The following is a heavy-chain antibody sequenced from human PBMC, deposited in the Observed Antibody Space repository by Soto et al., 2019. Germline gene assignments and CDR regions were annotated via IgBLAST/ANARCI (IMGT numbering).Heavy chain of an antibody. Sequence: PGGSLRLSCAASGFTFSSYAMSWVRQAPGKGLEWVSAISGSGGSTYYADSVKGRFTISRDNSKNTLYLQMNSLRAEGTAVYYCASLERGSIADPSRGQGTLVTVSS. V-gene: IGHV3-23*01. D-gene: IGHD6-13*01. J-gene: IGHJ4*02. CDR1: GFTFSSYA. CDR3: ASLERGSIADPS. CDR2: ISGSGGST.